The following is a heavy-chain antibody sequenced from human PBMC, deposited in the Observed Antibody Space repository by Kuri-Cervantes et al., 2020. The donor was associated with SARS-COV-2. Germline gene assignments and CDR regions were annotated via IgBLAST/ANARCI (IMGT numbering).Heavy chain of an antibody. CDR2: IYYSGST. CDR3: ARELGLTTVSWFDP. J-gene: IGHJ5*02. CDR1: GGSISSYY. Sequence: GSLRLSCTVSGGSISSYYWSWIRQPPGKGLEWIGYIYYSGSTNYNPSLKSRVTISVDTSKNQFSLKLSSVTAADTAVYYCARELGLTTVSWFDPWGQGTLVTVSS. D-gene: IGHD4-17*01. V-gene: IGHV4-59*01.